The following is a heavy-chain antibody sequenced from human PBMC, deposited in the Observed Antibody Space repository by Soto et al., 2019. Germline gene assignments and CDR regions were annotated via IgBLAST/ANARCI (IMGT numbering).Heavy chain of an antibody. CDR3: ARGLATLPVFAFDI. J-gene: IGHJ3*02. D-gene: IGHD6-6*01. Sequence: QGTLKESGPTLVKPTQTLTLTCSFSGFSLSTSGVGVGWIRQSPGKALEWLALIYWSGDEHYRPSLKSRLSTIKDTSKNHVVLIMTDIDPVDTATYYWARGLATLPVFAFDIWGQGTMVTVSS. CDR2: IYWSGDE. CDR1: GFSLSTSGVG. V-gene: IGHV2-5*01.